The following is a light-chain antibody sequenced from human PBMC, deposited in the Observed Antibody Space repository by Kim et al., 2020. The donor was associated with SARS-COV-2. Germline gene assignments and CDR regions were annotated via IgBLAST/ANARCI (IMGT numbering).Light chain of an antibody. Sequence: QSVLTQPPSASGAPGQRVAISCSGSSSNIGSNTVNWYQQLPGTAPKLLISRNNQRPSGVPDRFSASKSGTSASLAISDLQSEDEADYYCAAWEDTLVGRVFGGGTKVTAL. J-gene: IGLJ3*02. V-gene: IGLV1-44*01. CDR1: SSNIGSNT. CDR3: AAWEDTLVGRV. CDR2: RNN.